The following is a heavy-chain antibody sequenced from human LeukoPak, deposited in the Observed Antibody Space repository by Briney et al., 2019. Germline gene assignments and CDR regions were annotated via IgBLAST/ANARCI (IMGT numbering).Heavy chain of an antibody. CDR2: ISSSSSYI. Sequence: GGSLRLSCAASGFTFSSYSMNWVRQAPGKGLEWVSSISSSSSYIYYADSVKGRFTISRGNAKNSPYLQMNSLRAEDTAVYYCAKGSRVGAEGDYFDYWGQGTLVTVSS. CDR1: GFTFSSYS. D-gene: IGHD1-26*01. CDR3: AKGSRVGAEGDYFDY. V-gene: IGHV3-21*01. J-gene: IGHJ4*02.